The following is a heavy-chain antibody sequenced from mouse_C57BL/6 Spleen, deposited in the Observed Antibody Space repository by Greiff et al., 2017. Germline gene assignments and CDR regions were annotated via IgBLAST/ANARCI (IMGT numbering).Heavy chain of an antibody. V-gene: IGHV1-55*01. J-gene: IGHJ2*01. Sequence: QVQLQQSGAELVKPGASVKMSCKASGYTFTSYWITWVKQRPGQGLEWIGDIYPGSGSTNYNEKFKSKATLTVDTSSSTAYMQLSSLTSEDSAVYYCARERQYYFDDWGQGTTLTVSS. CDR1: GYTFTSYW. CDR3: ARERQYYFDD. CDR2: IYPGSGST. D-gene: IGHD6-1*01.